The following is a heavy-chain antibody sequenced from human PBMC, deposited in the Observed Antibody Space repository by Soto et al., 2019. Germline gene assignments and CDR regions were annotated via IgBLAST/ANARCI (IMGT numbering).Heavy chain of an antibody. Sequence: QVQLQESGPGLVKPSGTLSLTGAVSGGSISSSNWWSWVRQPPGKGLEWIGEIYHSGSTNYNPSLKSRVTISVDKSKNQFSLKLSSVTAADTAVYYCARDSPAHYGDYLFRWYFDLWGRGTLVTVSS. CDR3: ARDSPAHYGDYLFRWYFDL. D-gene: IGHD4-17*01. V-gene: IGHV4-4*02. CDR1: GGSISSSNW. J-gene: IGHJ2*01. CDR2: IYHSGST.